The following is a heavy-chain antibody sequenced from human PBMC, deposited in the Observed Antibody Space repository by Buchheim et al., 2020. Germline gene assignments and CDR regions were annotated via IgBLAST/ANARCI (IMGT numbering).Heavy chain of an antibody. Sequence: QLQLQESGPGLVKPSETLSLTCTVSGGSISSSSYYWGWIRQPPGKGLEWIGSIYYSGSTYYNPSLKSRVTISVDTSKNQFSLKLSSVTAADTAVYYCARLTADYYDSSGLNFDYWGQGTL. D-gene: IGHD3-22*01. CDR1: GGSISSSSYY. CDR3: ARLTADYYDSSGLNFDY. V-gene: IGHV4-39*01. J-gene: IGHJ4*02. CDR2: IYYSGST.